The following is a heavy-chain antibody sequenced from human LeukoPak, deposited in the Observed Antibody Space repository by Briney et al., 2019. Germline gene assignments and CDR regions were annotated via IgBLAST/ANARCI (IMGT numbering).Heavy chain of an antibody. D-gene: IGHD6-13*01. V-gene: IGHV3-30-3*01. CDR1: GFTFSSYA. CDR3: ARPPYSSSWYGYFGL. Sequence: GGSLRLSCAASGFTFSSYAMHWVRQAPGKGLEWVAVISYDGSNKYYADSVKGRFTISRDNARNSLCLQMNSLRAEDTAVYYCARPPYSSSWYGYFGLWGRGTLVTVSS. J-gene: IGHJ2*01. CDR2: ISYDGSNK.